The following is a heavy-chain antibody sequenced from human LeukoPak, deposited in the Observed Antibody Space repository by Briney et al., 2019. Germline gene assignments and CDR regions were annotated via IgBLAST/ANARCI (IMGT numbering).Heavy chain of an antibody. V-gene: IGHV3-21*05. CDR1: GFAFSRYS. J-gene: IGHJ6*03. Sequence: GGSLRLSCAASGFAFSRYSMNWVRQAPGKGLDWVSYISSSSSYIYYADSVKGRFTISRDNAKNSLYLQMNSLRAEDTAVYYCAKGLPRYYYMDVWGKGATVIVSS. CDR2: ISSSSSYI. CDR3: AKGLPRYYYMDV.